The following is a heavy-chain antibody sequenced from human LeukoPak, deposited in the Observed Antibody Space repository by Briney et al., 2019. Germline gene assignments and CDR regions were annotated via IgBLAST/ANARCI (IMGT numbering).Heavy chain of an antibody. D-gene: IGHD5-18*01. J-gene: IGHJ4*02. CDR3: ATEVTD. Sequence: ASVKVSCKASGYTFTSFYIHWVRQAPGQGLEWMGVINPSGGSTSYAQKFQGRVTMTRDTSISTAYMELSRLRSDDTAVYYCATEVTDWGQGTLVTVSS. CDR2: INPSGGST. CDR1: GYTFTSFY. V-gene: IGHV1-46*01.